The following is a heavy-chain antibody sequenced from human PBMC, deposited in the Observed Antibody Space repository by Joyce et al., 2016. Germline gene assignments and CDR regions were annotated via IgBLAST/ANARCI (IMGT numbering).Heavy chain of an antibody. Sequence: QGPEWMGWINPNAGVTLYAQNLQGRVTVTRDTSIGTAYMELISLGFDDTAVYYCAKSATPVTAVRGILYFEKWGQGTLVTVSS. V-gene: IGHV1-2*02. CDR3: AKSATPVTAVRGILYFEK. J-gene: IGHJ4*02. CDR2: INPNAGVT. D-gene: IGHD3-10*01.